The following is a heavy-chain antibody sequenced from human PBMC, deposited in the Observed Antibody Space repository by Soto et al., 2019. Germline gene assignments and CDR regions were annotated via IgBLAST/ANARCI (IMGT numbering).Heavy chain of an antibody. CDR2: IFHSGTT. CDR1: GGFISSSNW. V-gene: IGHV4-4*02. D-gene: IGHD5-12*01. CDR3: ARDSLVATISGWFDP. J-gene: IGHJ5*02. Sequence: QVQLQESGPGLVKPSGTLSLICAVSGGFISSSNWWSWVRQPPGKGLEWIGEIFHSGTTNYNPSLKSRVTISVDKSKNQFSLRLSSVTAADTAVYYCARDSLVATISGWFDPWGQGTLVTVSS.